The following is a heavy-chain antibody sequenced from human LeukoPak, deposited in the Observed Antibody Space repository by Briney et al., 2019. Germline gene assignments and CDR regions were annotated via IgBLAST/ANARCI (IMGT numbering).Heavy chain of an antibody. CDR1: GGTFSSYT. CDR3: ARDGAVYCSGGSCWDY. Sequence: ASVKVSCKASGGTFSSYTISWVRQAPGQGLEWMGRIIPILGIANYAQKFQGRVTITADKSTSTAYMELSSLRSEDTAVYYCARDGAVYCSGGSCWDYWGQGTLVTVSS. CDR2: IIPILGIA. D-gene: IGHD2-15*01. J-gene: IGHJ4*02. V-gene: IGHV1-69*04.